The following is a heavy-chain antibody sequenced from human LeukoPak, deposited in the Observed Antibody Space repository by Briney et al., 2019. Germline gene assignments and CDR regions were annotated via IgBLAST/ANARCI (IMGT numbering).Heavy chain of an antibody. J-gene: IGHJ4*02. Sequence: GGSLRLSCAAPGFTFSSYWMSWVRQAPGKGLEWVANIKQDGSEKYYVDSVKGRFTISRDNAKNSLYLQMNSLRAEDTAVYYCARELDGYDYWGQGTLVTVSS. D-gene: IGHD5-18*01. CDR1: GFTFSSYW. CDR3: ARELDGYDY. V-gene: IGHV3-7*01. CDR2: IKQDGSEK.